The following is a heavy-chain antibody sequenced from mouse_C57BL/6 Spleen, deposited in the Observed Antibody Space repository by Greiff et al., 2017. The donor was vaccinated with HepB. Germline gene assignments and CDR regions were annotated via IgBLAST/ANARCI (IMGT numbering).Heavy chain of an antibody. Sequence: EVQLVESEGGLVQPGSSMKLSCTASGFTFSDYYMAWVRQVPEKGLEWVANINYDGSSTYYLDSLKSRFIISRDNAKNILYLQMSSLKSEDTATYYCAREAYYGSSYFDYWGQGTTLTVSS. D-gene: IGHD1-1*01. CDR2: INYDGSST. CDR3: AREAYYGSSYFDY. J-gene: IGHJ2*01. V-gene: IGHV5-16*01. CDR1: GFTFSDYY.